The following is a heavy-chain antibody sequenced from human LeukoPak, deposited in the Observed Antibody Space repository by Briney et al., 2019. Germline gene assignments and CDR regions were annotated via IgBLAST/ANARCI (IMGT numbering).Heavy chain of an antibody. J-gene: IGHJ6*03. CDR2: MNPKSGNT. V-gene: IGHV1-8*01. CDR3: ARFLKNPVNRRGPANYYMDV. D-gene: IGHD2/OR15-2a*01. Sequence: ASVKVSCKAAGYTFSTYDISWVRQATGRGLEWMGWMNPKSGNTLYAQKFQGRVTMTRNTSISTAYMELSSVRSEDTAVYYCARFLKNPVNRRGPANYYMDVWGKGTTVTISS. CDR1: GYTFSTYD.